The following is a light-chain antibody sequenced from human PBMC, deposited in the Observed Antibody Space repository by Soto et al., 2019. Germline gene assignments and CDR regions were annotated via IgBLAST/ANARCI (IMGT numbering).Light chain of an antibody. J-gene: IGKJ4*01. CDR1: QSVSSY. V-gene: IGKV3-11*01. CDR2: DAS. Sequence: EIVLTQSPATLSLSPGERATLSCRASQSVSSYLAWYQQKPGQAPRLLIYDASNRATGIPARFSGSGSGTDFTLTISSLVPEDFAVYYCQQRSNWSALTFGGGTKVEIK. CDR3: QQRSNWSALT.